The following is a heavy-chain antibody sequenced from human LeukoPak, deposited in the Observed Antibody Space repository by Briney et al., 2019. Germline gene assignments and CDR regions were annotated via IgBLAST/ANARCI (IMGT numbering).Heavy chain of an antibody. Sequence: SVKVSCKASGGTFSSYAISWVRQAPGQGLEWMGRIIPILGIANYAQKFQGRVTITADKSTSTAYMELSSLTSEDTAVYYCAVDFVGTTNVFDYWGQGTLVTVSS. CDR3: AVDFVGTTNVFDY. J-gene: IGHJ4*02. CDR1: GGTFSSYA. V-gene: IGHV1-69*04. CDR2: IIPILGIA. D-gene: IGHD1-26*01.